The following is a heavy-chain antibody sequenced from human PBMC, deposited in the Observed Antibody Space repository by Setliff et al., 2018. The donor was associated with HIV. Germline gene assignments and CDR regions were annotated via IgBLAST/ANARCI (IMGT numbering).Heavy chain of an antibody. D-gene: IGHD6-19*01. CDR1: GGSFSDNY. CDR3: ARGVRDNSGWSSYYFDY. CDR2: INHSGST. Sequence: SETLSLTCAVYGGSFSDNYWSWIRQSPGKGLEWIGGINHSGSTNYNPSLRSRVSISVDTSKTQFSLKLTSVTAADTAVYYCARGVRDNSGWSSYYFDYWGQGTLVTVSS. V-gene: IGHV4-34*01. J-gene: IGHJ4*02.